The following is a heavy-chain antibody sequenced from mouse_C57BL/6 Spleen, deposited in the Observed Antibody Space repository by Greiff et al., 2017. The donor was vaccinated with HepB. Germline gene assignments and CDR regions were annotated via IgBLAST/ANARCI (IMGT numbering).Heavy chain of an antibody. J-gene: IGHJ4*01. CDR3: ASSIYYDYDEDYAMDY. CDR1: GFTFTDYY. CDR2: IRNKANGYTT. D-gene: IGHD2-4*01. V-gene: IGHV7-3*01. Sequence: EVHLVESGGGLVQPGGSLSLSCAASGFTFTDYYMSWVRQPPGKALEWLGFIRNKANGYTTEYSASVKGRFTISRDNSQSILYLQMNALRAEDSATYYCASSIYYDYDEDYAMDYWGQGTSVTVSS.